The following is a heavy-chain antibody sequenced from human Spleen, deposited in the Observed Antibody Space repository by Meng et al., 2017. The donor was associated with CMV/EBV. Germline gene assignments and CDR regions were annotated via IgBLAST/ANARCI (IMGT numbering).Heavy chain of an antibody. CDR3: ARIGFCSGTTCYTGDYSSRHFDY. Sequence: YAISWVRHAPGQGLEWMGGIIPIFGTANYAQKFQGRVTITTDESRSTAYMELSSLRSEDTAVYYCARIGFCSGTTCYTGDYSSRHFDYWGQGTLVTVSS. CDR1: YA. J-gene: IGHJ4*02. D-gene: IGHD2-2*02. V-gene: IGHV1-69*05. CDR2: IIPIFGTA.